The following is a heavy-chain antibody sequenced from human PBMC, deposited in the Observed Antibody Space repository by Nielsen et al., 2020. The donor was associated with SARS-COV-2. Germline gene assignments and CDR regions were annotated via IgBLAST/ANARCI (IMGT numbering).Heavy chain of an antibody. J-gene: IGHJ6*02. CDR3: AKDLRAMVRGVTGVGYGMDV. CDR1: GFTFSSYG. V-gene: IGHV3-30*18. D-gene: IGHD3-10*01. CDR2: ISYDGSNK. Sequence: GESLKISCAASGFTFSSYGMHWVRQAPGKGLEWVAVISYDGSNKYYADSVKGRFTISRDNSKNTLYLQMNSLRAEDTAVYYCAKDLRAMVRGVTGVGYGMDVWGQGTTVTVSS.